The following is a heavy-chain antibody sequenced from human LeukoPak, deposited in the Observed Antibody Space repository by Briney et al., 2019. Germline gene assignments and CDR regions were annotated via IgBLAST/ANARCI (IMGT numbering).Heavy chain of an antibody. CDR3: ARDKRQWLVPSWFDP. Sequence: GSSVKVSCKASGGTFSSYAISWVRQAPGQGLEWMGWISAYNGNTNYAQKLQGRVTMTTDTSTSTAYMELRSLRSDDTAVYYCARDKRQWLVPSWFDPWGQGTLVTVSS. V-gene: IGHV1-18*01. D-gene: IGHD6-19*01. CDR1: GGTFSSYA. CDR2: ISAYNGNT. J-gene: IGHJ5*02.